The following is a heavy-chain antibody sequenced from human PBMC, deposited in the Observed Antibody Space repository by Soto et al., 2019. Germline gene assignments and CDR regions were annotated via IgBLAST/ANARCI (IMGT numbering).Heavy chain of an antibody. CDR1: GFTFSDYY. V-gene: IGHV3-11*06. CDR3: ARDKKRGGDYKTRYYYYGMDV. D-gene: IGHD4-17*01. CDR2: IRSSSSNT. J-gene: IGHJ6*02. Sequence: LILSCAASGFTFSDYYMSWIRQAPGKGLEWVSYIRSSSSNTNYADSVKGRFTISRDNSKNTLYLQMNSLRAEDTAVYYCARDKKRGGDYKTRYYYYGMDVWGQGTTVTVSS.